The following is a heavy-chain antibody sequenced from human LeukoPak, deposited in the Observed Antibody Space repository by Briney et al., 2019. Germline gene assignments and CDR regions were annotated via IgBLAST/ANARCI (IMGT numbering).Heavy chain of an antibody. CDR3: TREGSGRGIYFDH. J-gene: IGHJ4*02. D-gene: IGHD3-10*01. CDR2: IYHNGNT. Sequence: SETLSLTCSVSGGSITNGDYYWAWIRQPPGKRLEWIATIYHNGNTYYNPSLKSRVTISVDTSASQFSLKLTFVTAADAAIYYCTREGSGRGIYFDHWGQGTLVGVSS. CDR1: GGSITNGDYY. V-gene: IGHV4-39*02.